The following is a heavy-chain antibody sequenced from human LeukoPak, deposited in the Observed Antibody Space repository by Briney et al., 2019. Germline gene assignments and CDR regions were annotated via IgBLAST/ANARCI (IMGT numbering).Heavy chain of an antibody. V-gene: IGHV1-69*13. J-gene: IGHJ5*02. D-gene: IGHD3-3*01. CDR3: AREFLEWLSWFDP. CDR2: IIPIFGTA. Sequence: WASVKVSCKASGGTFSSYAISWVRQAPGQGLEWMGGIIPIFGTANYAQKFQGRVTITADESTSTAYMELSSLRSEDTAVYYCAREFLEWLSWFDPWGQGTLVTVSS. CDR1: GGTFSSYA.